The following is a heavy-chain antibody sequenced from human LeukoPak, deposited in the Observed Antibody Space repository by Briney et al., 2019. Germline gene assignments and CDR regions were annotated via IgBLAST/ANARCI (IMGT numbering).Heavy chain of an antibody. Sequence: QPGGSLRLSCAASGFTFRNYGMHWVRQAPGKGLEWVAVIWYDGSNKYYADSVKGRFTIPRDNSKNTLYLQMNSLRAEDTAVYYCARDSEGRGRNDYWGQGTLVTVSS. CDR3: ARDSEGRGRNDY. J-gene: IGHJ4*02. V-gene: IGHV3-33*01. D-gene: IGHD1-26*01. CDR1: GFTFRNYG. CDR2: IWYDGSNK.